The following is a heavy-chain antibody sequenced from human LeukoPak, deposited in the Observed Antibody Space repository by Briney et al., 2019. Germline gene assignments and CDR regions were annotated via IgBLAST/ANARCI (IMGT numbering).Heavy chain of an antibody. CDR3: ARDQDGYNYNWGKLDY. V-gene: IGHV3-21*01. Sequence: GGSLRLSCAASGFTFSSYSMNWVRQAPGKGLEWVSSISSSSSYIYYADSVKGRFTISRDNAKNSLYLQMNSLRAEDTAVYYCARDQDGYNYNWGKLDYWGQGTLVTVSS. D-gene: IGHD5-24*01. J-gene: IGHJ4*02. CDR1: GFTFSSYS. CDR2: ISSSSSYI.